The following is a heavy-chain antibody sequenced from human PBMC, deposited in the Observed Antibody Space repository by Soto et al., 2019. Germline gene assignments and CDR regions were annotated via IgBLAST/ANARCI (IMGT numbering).Heavy chain of an antibody. J-gene: IGHJ4*02. CDR3: ARLNGDPDS. CDR1: GASINSGGYS. V-gene: IGHV4-30-2*01. CDR2: FSHTGGT. D-gene: IGHD7-27*01. Sequence: PSETLSLTCTVSGASINSGGYSWTWIRQPPGEGLEWIGYFSHTGGTYYNPSLKSRVIISIDGSKNHLSLKLKSVTAADTAVYYCARLNGDPDSWGQGTLVTLSS.